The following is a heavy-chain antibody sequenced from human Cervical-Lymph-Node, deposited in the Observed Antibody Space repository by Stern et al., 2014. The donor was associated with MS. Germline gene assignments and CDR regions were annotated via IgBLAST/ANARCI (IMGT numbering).Heavy chain of an antibody. V-gene: IGHV1-69*01. CDR3: ASSVGELTPEAV. D-gene: IGHD3-10*01. J-gene: IGHJ6*02. Sequence: EQLVESGAEVKKPGSSVRVSCKTSGGTFSSYAISWVRQAPGQGLEWMGGIIPIFGAAKYAQKFQGRVTITADDSTSTSYMEVTSLRSEDTAVYYCASSVGELTPEAVWGQGTTVSVFS. CDR2: IIPIFGAA. CDR1: GGTFSSYA.